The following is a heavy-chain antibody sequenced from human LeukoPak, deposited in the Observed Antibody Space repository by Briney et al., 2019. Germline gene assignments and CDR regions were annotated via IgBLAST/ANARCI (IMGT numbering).Heavy chain of an antibody. CDR2: ISSSSSYI. V-gene: IGHV3-21*01. J-gene: IGHJ6*02. CDR1: GFTFSSYS. Sequence: GGSLRLSCAASGFTFSSYSMNWVRQAPGKGLEWVSSISSSSSYIYYADSVKGRFTISRDNAKNSLYLQMNSLRAEDTAVYYCARDRARVAAAGMGTYGMDVWGQGTTVTVSS. CDR3: ARDRARVAAAGMGTYGMDV. D-gene: IGHD6-13*01.